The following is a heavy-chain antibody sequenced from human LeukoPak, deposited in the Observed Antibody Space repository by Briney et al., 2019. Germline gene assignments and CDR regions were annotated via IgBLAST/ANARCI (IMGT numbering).Heavy chain of an antibody. CDR3: APQKAYGASPLDY. V-gene: IGHV3-48*01. CDR1: GFTFSSFA. D-gene: IGHD4/OR15-4a*01. CDR2: ISSDSINI. J-gene: IGHJ4*02. Sequence: PGGSLRLSCAASGFTFSSFAMNWVRQAPGKGLEWVSYISSDSINIYYADSVKGRFTISRDNAKNSLYLQMNSLRAEDTAVYYCAPQKAYGASPLDYWGQGTLVTVSS.